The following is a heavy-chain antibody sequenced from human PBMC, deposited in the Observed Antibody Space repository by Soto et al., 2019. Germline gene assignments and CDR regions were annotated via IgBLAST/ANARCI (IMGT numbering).Heavy chain of an antibody. CDR2: IYYSGST. D-gene: IGHD5-12*01. J-gene: IGHJ6*02. CDR1: GGSISSGDYY. Sequence: PSETLSLTCTVSGGSISSGDYYWSWIRQPPGKGLEWIGYIYYSGSTYYNPSLKSRVAISVDTSKNQFSLKLSSVTAADTAVYYCARHYGRGYDSVYYYYGMDVWGQGTTVTVSS. CDR3: ARHYGRGYDSVYYYYGMDV. V-gene: IGHV4-30-4*01.